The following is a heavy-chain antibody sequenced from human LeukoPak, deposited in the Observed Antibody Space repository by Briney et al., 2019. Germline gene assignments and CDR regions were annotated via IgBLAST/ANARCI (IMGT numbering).Heavy chain of an antibody. CDR2: IWYDGSNK. Sequence: TGGSLRLSCAASGFTFSSYGMHWVRQAPGKGLEWVAVIWYDGSNKYYADSVKGRFTISRDNSKNTLYLQMNSLRAEDTAVYCCASQFPHGKGAVAGTDYWGQGTLVTVSS. V-gene: IGHV3-33*01. J-gene: IGHJ4*02. CDR1: GFTFSSYG. D-gene: IGHD6-13*01. CDR3: ASQFPHGKGAVAGTDY.